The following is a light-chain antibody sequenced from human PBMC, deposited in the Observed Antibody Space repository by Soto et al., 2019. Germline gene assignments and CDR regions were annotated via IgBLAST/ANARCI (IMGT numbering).Light chain of an antibody. CDR2: AAS. CDR1: QSIARY. Sequence: DIQMTQSPSSLSASVGDRVTITCRASQSIARYLNWYQQKLGKAPNLLIYAASSLQSGVPSRFSGSGSGTDFTLTISSLQPEDFVTYYCQQSYSTPRTFGQGTKVEIK. V-gene: IGKV1-39*01. J-gene: IGKJ1*01. CDR3: QQSYSTPRT.